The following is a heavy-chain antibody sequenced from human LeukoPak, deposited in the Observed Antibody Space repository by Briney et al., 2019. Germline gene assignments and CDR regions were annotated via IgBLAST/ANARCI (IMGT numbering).Heavy chain of an antibody. Sequence: SETLSLTCTVSGGSISSSSYYWGWIRQPPGKGLEWIGSIYYSGSTYYNPSLKSRVTISVDTSKNQFSLKLRSVTAADTAVYYCARDRYYDFWSEPREFDYWGQGTLVTVSS. V-gene: IGHV4-39*07. CDR3: ARDRYYDFWSEPREFDY. CDR2: IYYSGST. CDR1: GGSISSSSYY. J-gene: IGHJ4*02. D-gene: IGHD3-3*01.